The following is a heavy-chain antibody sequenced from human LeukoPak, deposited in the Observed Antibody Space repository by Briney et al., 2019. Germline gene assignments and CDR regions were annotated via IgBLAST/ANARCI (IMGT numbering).Heavy chain of an antibody. D-gene: IGHD3-3*01. CDR1: GGSIRDYY. V-gene: IGHV4-59*01. J-gene: IGHJ5*02. CDR3: AREPGVNDFWSSGPLDPRSWLDP. Sequence: PSETLSLTCTVSGGSIRDYYRSWIRQAPGKGLEWIGYIPYIGNTKYNPSLKSRVIISLDTSKNQLSLKVTSVTAADTAVYYCAREPGVNDFWSSGPLDPRSWLDPWGQGTLVTVSS. CDR2: IPYIGNT.